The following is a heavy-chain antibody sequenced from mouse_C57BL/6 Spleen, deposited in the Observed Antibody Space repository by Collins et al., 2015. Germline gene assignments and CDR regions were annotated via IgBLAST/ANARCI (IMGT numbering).Heavy chain of an antibody. J-gene: IGHJ4*01. CDR1: GFNIKDYY. CDR3: NAPYYGNFRVDY. D-gene: IGHD2-10*01. CDR2: IDPENGDT. Sequence: EVQLQQSGAELVRPGALVKLSCKASGFNIKDYYMHWVKQSPEQGLEWIGWIDPENGDTEYAPKFQGKATMTADTSSNTAYLQLSSLTSEDTAVYYCNAPYYGNFRVDYWGQGTSVTVSS. V-gene: IGHV14-4*02.